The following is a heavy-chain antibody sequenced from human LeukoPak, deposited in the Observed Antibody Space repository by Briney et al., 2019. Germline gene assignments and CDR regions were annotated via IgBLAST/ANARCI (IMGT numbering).Heavy chain of an antibody. CDR2: IYYSGST. D-gene: IGHD2-15*01. V-gene: IGHV4-39*01. CDR1: GGSISSSSYY. J-gene: IGHJ3*02. Sequence: SETLSLTCTVSGGSISSSSYYWGWIRQPPGKGLEWIGSIYYSGSTYYNPSLKSRVTISVDTSKNQFSLKLSSVTAADTAVYYCARRCSGGSCYDAFGIWGQGTMVTVSS. CDR3: ARRCSGGSCYDAFGI.